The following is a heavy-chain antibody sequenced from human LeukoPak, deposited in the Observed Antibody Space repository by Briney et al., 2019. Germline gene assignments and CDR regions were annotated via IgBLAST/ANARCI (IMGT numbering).Heavy chain of an antibody. CDR2: ISTSSSCT. J-gene: IGHJ4*02. CDR1: GFTFSDYY. V-gene: IGHV3-11*05. CDR3: ARGGRIAAAAY. Sequence: GGSLRLSCAASGFTFSDYYMSWIRQAPGKGLEWVAYISTSSSCTDSADSVSGRFTISRDNAKHTLFLQMDSLRAEDTAVYYCARGGRIAAAAYWGQGTLVTVSS. D-gene: IGHD6-13*01.